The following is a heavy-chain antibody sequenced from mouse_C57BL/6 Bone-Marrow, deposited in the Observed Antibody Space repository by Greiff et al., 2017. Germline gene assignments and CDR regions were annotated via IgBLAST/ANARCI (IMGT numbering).Heavy chain of an antibody. J-gene: IGHJ4*01. CDR1: GYTFTSYW. Sequence: VQLQQPGAELVKPGASVKLSCKASGYTFTSYWMQWVKQRPGQGLEWIGEIDPSDSYTNYNQKFKGKATLTVATSTSTAYMHLSRLTSEYSAVSYGARPLRPYYYAMDYWGQGTSVTVSS. CDR3: ARPLRPYYYAMDY. CDR2: IDPSDSYT. D-gene: IGHD3-2*02. V-gene: IGHV1-50*01.